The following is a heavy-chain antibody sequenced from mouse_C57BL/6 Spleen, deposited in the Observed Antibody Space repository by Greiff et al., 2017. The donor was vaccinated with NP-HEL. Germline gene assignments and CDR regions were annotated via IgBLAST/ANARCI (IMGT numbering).Heavy chain of an antibody. J-gene: IGHJ3*01. CDR1: GYTFTSYW. CDR2: IDPSDSYT. CDR3: ARQGDYGRFAY. V-gene: IGHV1-50*01. D-gene: IGHD2-4*01. Sequence: QVQLQQPGAELVKPGASVKLSCKASGYTFTSYWMQWVKQRPGQGLEWIGEIDPSDSYTNYNPKFKGKATLNVDTSSSTAYMQLSSLTSEDSAVYYCARQGDYGRFAYWGQGTLVTVSA.